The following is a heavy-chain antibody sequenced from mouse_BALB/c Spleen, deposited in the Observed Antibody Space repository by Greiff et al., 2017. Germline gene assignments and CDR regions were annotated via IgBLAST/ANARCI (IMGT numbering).Heavy chain of an antibody. J-gene: IGHJ2*01. Sequence: DVKLQESGPDLVKPSQSLSLTCTVTGYSITSGYSWHWIRQFPGNKLEWMGYIHYSGSTNYNPSLKSRISITRDTSKNQFFLQLNSVTTEDTATYYCARGAPYYGSSSGFDYWGQGTTLTVSS. CDR2: IHYSGST. V-gene: IGHV3-1*02. D-gene: IGHD1-1*01. CDR3: ARGAPYYGSSSGFDY. CDR1: GYSITSGYS.